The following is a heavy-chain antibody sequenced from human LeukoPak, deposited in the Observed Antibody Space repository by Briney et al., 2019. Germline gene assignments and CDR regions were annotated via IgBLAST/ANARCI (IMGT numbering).Heavy chain of an antibody. Sequence: GGSLRLCCAASGFTFSSYGMHWVRQAPGKGLEWVAVIWYDGSNKYYPDSVQGRFTISRDNSKNTLYLQVNSLRAEDTAVYYCARDRSMSGWYIDLWGRGTLVTVSS. CDR1: GFTFSSYG. CDR3: ARDRSMSGWYIDL. V-gene: IGHV3-33*01. D-gene: IGHD2/OR15-2a*01. CDR2: IWYDGSNK. J-gene: IGHJ2*01.